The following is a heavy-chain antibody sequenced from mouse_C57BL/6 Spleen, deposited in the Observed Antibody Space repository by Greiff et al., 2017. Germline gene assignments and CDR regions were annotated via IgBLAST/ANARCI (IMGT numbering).Heavy chain of an antibody. D-gene: IGHD2-4*01. CDR3: ARGDYVFDY. V-gene: IGHV5-16*01. J-gene: IGHJ2*01. CDR2: INYDGSST. Sequence: EVKVVESEGGLVQPGSSMKLSCTASGFTFSDYYMAWVRQVPEKGLEWVANINYDGSSTYYLDSLKSRFIISRDNAKNILYLQMSSLKSEDTATYYCARGDYVFDYWGQGTTLTVSS. CDR1: GFTFSDYY.